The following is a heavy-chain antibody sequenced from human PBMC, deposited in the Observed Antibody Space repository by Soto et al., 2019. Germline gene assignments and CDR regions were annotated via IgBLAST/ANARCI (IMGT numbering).Heavy chain of an antibody. V-gene: IGHV5-51*01. CDR3: ARLIVGATASYYYYYGMDV. J-gene: IGHJ6*02. CDR2: INPGDSDT. CDR1: GYSFTSYW. Sequence: GESLKISCKGSGYSFTSYWIGWVRQMPGKGLEWMGIINPGDSDTRYSPSFQGQVTISADKSINTAYLQWSSLKASDTAMYYCARLIVGATASYYYYYGMDVWGLGTTVTV. D-gene: IGHD1-26*01.